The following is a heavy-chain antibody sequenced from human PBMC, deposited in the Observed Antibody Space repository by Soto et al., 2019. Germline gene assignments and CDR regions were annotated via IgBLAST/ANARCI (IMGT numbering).Heavy chain of an antibody. CDR3: ARVPPGGYSGYDSAFDI. J-gene: IGHJ3*02. Sequence: GGSLRLSCAASGFTVSSNYMNWVRQAPGKGLEWVSVIYSGGSTNYADSVKGRFTISRDNSKNTLYLQMNSLRAEDTALYYCARVPPGGYSGYDSAFDIWGQGTMVTVSS. CDR1: GFTVSSNY. V-gene: IGHV3-66*01. CDR2: IYSGGST. D-gene: IGHD5-12*01.